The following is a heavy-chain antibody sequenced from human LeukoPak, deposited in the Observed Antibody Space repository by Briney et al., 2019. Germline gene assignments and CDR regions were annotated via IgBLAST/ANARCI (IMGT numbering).Heavy chain of an antibody. V-gene: IGHV3-23*01. D-gene: IGHD4-17*01. CDR2: ISGSGGST. Sequence: GGSLRLSCAASGFTFSSNAMSWVRQAPGKGLEWVSTISGSGGSTYYAGSVKGRFTISRDNSKNTLFLQMNSLRAEDTALYYCAKHQDYGGLIDYWGQGTLVTVSS. CDR1: GFTFSSNA. J-gene: IGHJ4*02. CDR3: AKHQDYGGLIDY.